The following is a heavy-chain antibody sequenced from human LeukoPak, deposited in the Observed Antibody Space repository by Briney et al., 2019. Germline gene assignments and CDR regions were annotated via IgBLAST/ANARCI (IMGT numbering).Heavy chain of an antibody. D-gene: IGHD6-13*01. J-gene: IGHJ4*02. CDR1: GGTFSSYA. CDR2: IIPILGIA. V-gene: IGHV1-69*04. Sequence: ASVKVSCKASGGTFSSYAISWVRQAPGQVLEWMGRIIPILGIANYAQKFQGRVTITADKSTSTAYMELSSLRSEDTAVYYCARDHIAAAGTFGYWGQGTLVTVSS. CDR3: ARDHIAAAGTFGY.